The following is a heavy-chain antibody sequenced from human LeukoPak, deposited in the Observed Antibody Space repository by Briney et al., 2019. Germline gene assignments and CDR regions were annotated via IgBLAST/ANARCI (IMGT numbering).Heavy chain of an antibody. CDR1: GYSFTNYW. J-gene: IGHJ4*02. V-gene: IGHV5-51*01. CDR2: IYPGDSDT. Sequence: RGESLKISCKGSGYSFTNYWIAWVRQLPGKGLEWMGIIYPGDSDTRYSPSFQGQVTISADESISTAYLQWSSLKASDTAMYYCASSRSGWSFDYWGQGTLVTVSS. CDR3: ASSRSGWSFDY. D-gene: IGHD6-19*01.